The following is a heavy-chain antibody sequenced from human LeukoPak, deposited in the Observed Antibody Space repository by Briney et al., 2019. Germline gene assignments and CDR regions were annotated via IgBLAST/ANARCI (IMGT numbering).Heavy chain of an antibody. CDR1: GFTFSSYG. V-gene: IGHV3-33*01. D-gene: IGHD5-18*01. J-gene: IGHJ4*02. CDR3: ARDGGTWIQMMAGGYYFDY. CDR2: IWYDGSNK. Sequence: GGSLRLSCAASGFTFSSYGMHWVRQAPGKGLEWVAVIWYDGSNKYYADSVKGRFTISRDNSKNTLYLQMNSLRAEDTAVYYCARDGGTWIQMMAGGYYFDYWGQGTLVTVSS.